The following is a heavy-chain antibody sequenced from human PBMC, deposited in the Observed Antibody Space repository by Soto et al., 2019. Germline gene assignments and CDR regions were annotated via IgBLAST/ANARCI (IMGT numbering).Heavy chain of an antibody. D-gene: IGHD6-13*01. CDR2: ISYDGSNK. CDR3: AREQQLPHYYYYYGMDV. Sequence: GGSLRLSCAASGFTFSSYGMHWVRQAPGKGLEWVAVISYDGSNKYYADSVKGRFTISRDNSKNTLYLQMNSLRAEDTAVYYCAREQQLPHYYYYYGMDVWGQGTTVTVSS. V-gene: IGHV3-30*03. CDR1: GFTFSSYG. J-gene: IGHJ6*02.